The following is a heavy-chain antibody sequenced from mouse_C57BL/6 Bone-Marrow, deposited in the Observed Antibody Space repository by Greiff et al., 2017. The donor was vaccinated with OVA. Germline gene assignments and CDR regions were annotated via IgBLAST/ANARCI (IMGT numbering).Heavy chain of an antibody. Sequence: VQLQQSGAELARPGASVKLSCKASGYTFTSYGISWVKQRTGQGLEWIGESYPRSGNTYYNEKFKGKATLTADKSSSTAYMELRSLTSEDSAVYFCARDFLYYYGSSYRFAYWGQGTLVTVSA. CDR2: SYPRSGNT. CDR3: ARDFLYYYGSSYRFAY. CDR1: GYTFTSYG. D-gene: IGHD1-1*01. V-gene: IGHV1-81*01. J-gene: IGHJ3*01.